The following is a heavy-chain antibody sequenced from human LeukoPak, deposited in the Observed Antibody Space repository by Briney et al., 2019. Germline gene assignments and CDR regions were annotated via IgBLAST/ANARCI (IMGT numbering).Heavy chain of an antibody. V-gene: IGHV1-69*06. CDR3: AHPYSSSWYYFDY. D-gene: IGHD6-13*01. CDR1: RGTFSSYA. J-gene: IGHJ4*02. Sequence: SVKVSSKASRGTFSSYAISWVRQAPGQRLEWMGGIIPIFGTANYAQKFQGRVTITADKSTSTAYMELSSLRSEDTAVYYCAHPYSSSWYYFDYWGQGTLVTVSS. CDR2: IIPIFGTA.